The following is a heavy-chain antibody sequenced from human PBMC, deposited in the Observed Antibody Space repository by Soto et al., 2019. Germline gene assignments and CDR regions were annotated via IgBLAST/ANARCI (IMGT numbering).Heavy chain of an antibody. J-gene: IGHJ4*02. CDR2: IYYSGST. D-gene: IGHD3-9*01. V-gene: IGHV4-59*01. CDR3: ARSYFDWSTALYYFDY. CDR1: GGSISSYY. Sequence: PSETLSLTCTVSGGSISSYYWSWIRQPPGKGLEWIGYIYYSGSTNYNPSLKSRVTISVDTSKNQFSLKLSSVTAADTAVYYCARSYFDWSTALYYFDYWGQGTLVTVSS.